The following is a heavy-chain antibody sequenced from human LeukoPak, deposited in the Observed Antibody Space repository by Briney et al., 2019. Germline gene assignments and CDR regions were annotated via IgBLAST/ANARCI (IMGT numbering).Heavy chain of an antibody. Sequence: SETLSLTCTVSGGSISASNYHWGWIRQPPGKGLEWVGNVYHSGSAFYNESLRGRTTISVDTSKNHFSLKLTSVTAADTAVYYCAREPDAWGQGVLVTVSS. CDR3: AREPDA. V-gene: IGHV4-39*07. CDR2: VYHSGSA. CDR1: GGSISASNYH. J-gene: IGHJ5*02.